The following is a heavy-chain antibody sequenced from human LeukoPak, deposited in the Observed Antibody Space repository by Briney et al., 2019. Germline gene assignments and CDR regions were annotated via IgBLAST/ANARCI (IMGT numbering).Heavy chain of an antibody. CDR3: ARDLRTRYLDY. D-gene: IGHD3-9*01. J-gene: IGHJ4*02. Sequence: GGSLRLSCAASGFTFTTYGMHWVRQAPGKGLEWVAVIWYDGSDKYYAASVRGRVTISRDISKNTLYLEMNSLRAEDTAVYYCARDLRTRYLDYWGQGTLVTVSS. CDR2: IWYDGSDK. CDR1: GFTFTTYG. V-gene: IGHV3-33*01.